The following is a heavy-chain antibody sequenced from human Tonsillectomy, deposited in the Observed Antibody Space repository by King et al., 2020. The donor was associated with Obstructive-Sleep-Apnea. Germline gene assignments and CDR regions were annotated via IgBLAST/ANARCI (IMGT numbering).Heavy chain of an antibody. CDR3: ARDDYGFDY. V-gene: IGHV3-7*01. Sequence: VQLVESGGGLVQPGGSLRLSCAASGFTFSSNWMSWVRQAPGKGLEGVAKKKQSGSEEYYVDSVKGRFTISRDNAKNSLYLQMNSLRAEDTAVYYCARDDYGFDYWGQGILVTVSS. CDR1: GFTFSSNW. CDR2: KKQSGSEE. D-gene: IGHD4-17*01. J-gene: IGHJ4*02.